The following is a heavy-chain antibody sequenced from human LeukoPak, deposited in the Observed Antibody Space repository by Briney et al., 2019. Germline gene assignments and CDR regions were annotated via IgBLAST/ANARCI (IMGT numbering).Heavy chain of an antibody. Sequence: GGSLRLSRTASGFTFSSYTMSWVRQAPGKGLKWVSTISTGGGNTYYADSVQGRFTVSRDDSKNTLYPQMNSLRAEDTAVYYCAKDGGLWISAHWGDSWGRGTLVTVSS. CDR2: ISTGGGNT. J-gene: IGHJ4*02. V-gene: IGHV3-23*01. D-gene: IGHD2-2*03. CDR1: GFTFSSYT. CDR3: AKDGGLWISAHWGDS.